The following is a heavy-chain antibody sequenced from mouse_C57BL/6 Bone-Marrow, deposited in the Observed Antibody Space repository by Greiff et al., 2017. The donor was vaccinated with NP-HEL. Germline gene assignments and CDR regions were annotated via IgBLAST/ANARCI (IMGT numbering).Heavy chain of an antibody. V-gene: IGHV5-4*01. J-gene: IGHJ2*01. CDR3: ARERWFNFDY. D-gene: IGHD2-3*01. Sequence: EVKLVESGGGLVKPGGSLKLSCAASGFTFSSYAMSWVRQTPEKRLEWVATISDGGSYTYYPDNVKGRFTISRDNAKNNLYLQMSHLKSEDTAMYYCARERWFNFDYWGQGTTLTVSS. CDR2: ISDGGSYT. CDR1: GFTFSSYA.